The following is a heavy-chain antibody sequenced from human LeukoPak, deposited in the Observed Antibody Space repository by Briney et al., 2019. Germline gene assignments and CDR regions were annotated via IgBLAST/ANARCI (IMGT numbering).Heavy chain of an antibody. J-gene: IGHJ3*01. CDR1: GYTFTNSY. V-gene: IGHV1-46*01. CDR2: INPDGGNT. Sequence: ASVKVSCKASGYTFTNSYIHWVRQAPGQVLEWMGLINPDGGNTNYAQDFQGRVTLTRDTSTSTVYMELSSLRSEDTAIYYCASSRDGYNDAYDPWGPGTVVTVPS. CDR3: ASSRDGYNDAYDP. D-gene: IGHD5-24*01.